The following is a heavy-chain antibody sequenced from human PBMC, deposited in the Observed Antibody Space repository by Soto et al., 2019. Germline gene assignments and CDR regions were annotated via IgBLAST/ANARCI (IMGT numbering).Heavy chain of an antibody. CDR1: GYTFTNYY. CDR2: INPSGGST. D-gene: IGHD2-21*01. V-gene: IGHV1-46*01. Sequence: ASVKISCKASGYTFTNYYMHWVRQAPGQGLEWMGVINPSGGSTTYAQKFQGRVTMTRDTSTSTVYMELSSLISEDTTEYYCAREASKYSGMDVWGQGTKVTVSS. CDR3: AREASKYSGMDV. J-gene: IGHJ6*02.